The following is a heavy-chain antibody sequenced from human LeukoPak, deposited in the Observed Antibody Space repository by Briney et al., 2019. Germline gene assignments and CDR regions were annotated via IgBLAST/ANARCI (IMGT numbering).Heavy chain of an antibody. CDR2: IIPILGMT. V-gene: IGHV1-69*04. CDR3: ARDKPSKTTTSSSDYYFGMDV. D-gene: IGHD6-6*01. J-gene: IGHJ6*02. CDR1: GDTFSSYG. Sequence: ASVKVSCKASGDTFSSYGFSWVRQAPGQGVEWIGRIIPILGMTYYAQKLQGRVTITADKSSSTAYMELSSLRTDDTAMYYCARDKPSKTTTSSSDYYFGMDVWGQGTTVTVSS.